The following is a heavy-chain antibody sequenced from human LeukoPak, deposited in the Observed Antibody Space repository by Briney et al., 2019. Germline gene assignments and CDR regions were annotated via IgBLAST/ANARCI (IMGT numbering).Heavy chain of an antibody. J-gene: IGHJ4*02. CDR3: AKGALAVAGIRGVVGY. CDR2: ISGSGGST. CDR1: GFTFSSYA. Sequence: GGSLRLSCAASGFTFSSYAMSWVRQAPGKGLEWVSAISGSGGSTYYADSVKGRFTISRDNSKNTLYLQVNSLRAEDTAVYYCAKGALAVAGIRGVVGYWGQGTLVTVSS. D-gene: IGHD6-19*01. V-gene: IGHV3-23*01.